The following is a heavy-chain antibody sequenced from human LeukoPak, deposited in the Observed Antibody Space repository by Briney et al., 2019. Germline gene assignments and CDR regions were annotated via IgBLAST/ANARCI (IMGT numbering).Heavy chain of an antibody. V-gene: IGHV3-53*01. CDR1: GFTVSSNY. D-gene: IGHD1-7*01. Sequence: GGSLRLSCAASGFTVSSNYMSWVRLAPGKGLEWVSVIYSGGSTYYADSVKGRFTISRDNSKNTLYLQMNSLRAEDTAVYYCAGNWNSRLDYYGMDVWGQGTTVTVSS. CDR2: IYSGGST. J-gene: IGHJ6*02. CDR3: AGNWNSRLDYYGMDV.